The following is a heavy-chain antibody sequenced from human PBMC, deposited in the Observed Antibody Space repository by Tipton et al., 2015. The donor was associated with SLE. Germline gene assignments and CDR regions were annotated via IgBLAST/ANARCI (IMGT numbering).Heavy chain of an antibody. CDR1: GGSISSGDYY. CDR3: ARVFMVRGAPAWFDP. Sequence: TLSLTCTVSGGSISSGDYYWSWIRQPPGKGLEWIGYIYYSGSTYYNPSLKSRVTISVDTSKNQFSLKLSSVTAAGTAVYYCARVFMVRGAPAWFDPWGQGTLVTVSS. CDR2: IYYSGST. D-gene: IGHD3-10*01. V-gene: IGHV4-30-4*01. J-gene: IGHJ5*02.